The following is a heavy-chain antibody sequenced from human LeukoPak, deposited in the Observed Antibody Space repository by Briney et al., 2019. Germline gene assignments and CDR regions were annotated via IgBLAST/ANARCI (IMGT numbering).Heavy chain of an antibody. J-gene: IGHJ4*01. CDR2: ITGSGDAI. V-gene: IGHV3-23*01. CDR3: AKDHGVASGDYDY. Sequence: PGGCLRLSCETSGFTLSSYVMNWVRQAPGKGLEWVSAITGSGDAIYYADSVKGRFTISRDNSNNAVYLQLNSLRAEDTAVYYCAKDHGVASGDYDYWGPGTLVTVSS. D-gene: IGHD3-3*01. CDR1: GFTLSSYV.